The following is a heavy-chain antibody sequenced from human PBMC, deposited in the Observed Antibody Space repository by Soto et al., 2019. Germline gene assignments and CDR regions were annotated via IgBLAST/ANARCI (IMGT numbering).Heavy chain of an antibody. J-gene: IGHJ4*02. CDR1: GFTFSTYA. Sequence: EVQLLESGGGLVQPGGSLRLSCAASGFTFSTYAITWVRQAPGKGLEWVSAISAGGGSTYYADSVKGRFTISRDNPKNTLYLQMNSLRAEDTAVYHCAKGHRYYGSGTYYFDYWGQGTLVTVSS. D-gene: IGHD3-10*01. CDR2: ISAGGGST. CDR3: AKGHRYYGSGTYYFDY. V-gene: IGHV3-23*01.